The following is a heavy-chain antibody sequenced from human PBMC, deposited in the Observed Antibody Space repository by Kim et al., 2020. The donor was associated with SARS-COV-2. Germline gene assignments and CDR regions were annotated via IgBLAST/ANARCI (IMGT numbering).Heavy chain of an antibody. V-gene: IGHV3-11*01. D-gene: IGHD2-21*01. Sequence: GGSLRLSCAASGFTFSNYYMSWIRQAPGKGLEWVSFTSSNGPTEFYADSVQGRFTISRDNARNSLYLQMHSLRAEDTAGYCCARSGIEVGRDVGVDALD. CDR3: ARSGIEVGRDVGVDALD. J-gene: IGHJ3*01. CDR2: TSSNGPTE. CDR1: GFTFSNYY.